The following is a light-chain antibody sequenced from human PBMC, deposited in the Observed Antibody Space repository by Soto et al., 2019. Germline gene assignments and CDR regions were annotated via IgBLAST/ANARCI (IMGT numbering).Light chain of an antibody. CDR3: QQYGSSLVT. J-gene: IGKJ1*01. CDR2: GAS. CDR1: QSVSSSY. V-gene: IGKV3-20*01. Sequence: EIVLTQSPGTLSLSPGERATLSCRASQSVSSSYLAWYQQKPGQAPRLLIYGASSRATGIPDRFSGSGSGTDFTLTITRLEPEDFVVYYCQQYGSSLVTFGQGTKVEIK.